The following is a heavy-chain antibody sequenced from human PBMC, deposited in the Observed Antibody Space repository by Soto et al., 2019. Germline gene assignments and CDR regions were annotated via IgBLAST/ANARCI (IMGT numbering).Heavy chain of an antibody. CDR1: GFTFSDYY. CDR2: ISSSGSTI. Sequence: QVQLVESGGGLVKPGGSLRLSCAASGFTFSDYYMSWIRQAPGKGLEWVSYISSSGSTIYYADSVKGRFTISRDNAKNSLHLQMNSLRADDTAVYYCARVGSSSGWYHPKYYYYYMDVWGKGTTVTVSS. D-gene: IGHD6-19*01. CDR3: ARVGSSSGWYHPKYYYYYMDV. V-gene: IGHV3-11*01. J-gene: IGHJ6*03.